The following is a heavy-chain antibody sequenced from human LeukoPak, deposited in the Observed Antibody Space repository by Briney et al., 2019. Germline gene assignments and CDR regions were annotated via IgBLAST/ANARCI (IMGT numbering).Heavy chain of an antibody. J-gene: IGHJ4*02. Sequence: SETLSLTCAVSGYSISSGYYWGWIRQPPGKGLEWIGSIYHSGSTYYNPSLKSRVTISVDTSKNQFSLKLSSVTAADTAVYYCARQSIFGVVIMDYWGQGTLVTVSS. CDR3: ARQSIFGVVIMDY. V-gene: IGHV4-38-2*01. D-gene: IGHD3-3*01. CDR1: GYSISSGYY. CDR2: IYHSGST.